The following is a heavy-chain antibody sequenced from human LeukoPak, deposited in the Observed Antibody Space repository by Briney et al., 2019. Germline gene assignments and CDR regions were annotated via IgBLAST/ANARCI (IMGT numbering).Heavy chain of an antibody. V-gene: IGHV1-18*01. Sequence: ASVKVSCKASDYTFTSYGISWVRQAPGQGLEWMGWISAYNGNTNYAQKFQGRVTVTTDTSTSTAYMELRSLRSDDTAVYYCARVRFGYYDILTGYPLGSYWGQGTLVTVSS. J-gene: IGHJ4*02. CDR2: ISAYNGNT. D-gene: IGHD3-9*01. CDR1: DYTFTSYG. CDR3: ARVRFGYYDILTGYPLGSY.